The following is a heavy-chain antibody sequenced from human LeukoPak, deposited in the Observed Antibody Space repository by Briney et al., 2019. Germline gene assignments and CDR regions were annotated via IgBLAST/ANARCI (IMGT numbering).Heavy chain of an antibody. V-gene: IGHV4-59*01. Sequence: NPSETLSLTCTVSGGSISSYYWSWIRQPPGKGLEWIGDIYYSGSTNYNPSLKSRVTISVDTSKNQFSLKLSSVTAAATAVYYCARVGRKQYLAFVYWGQGTLVTVSS. J-gene: IGHJ4*02. CDR3: ARVGRKQYLAFVY. D-gene: IGHD6-13*01. CDR2: IYYSGST. CDR1: GGSISSYY.